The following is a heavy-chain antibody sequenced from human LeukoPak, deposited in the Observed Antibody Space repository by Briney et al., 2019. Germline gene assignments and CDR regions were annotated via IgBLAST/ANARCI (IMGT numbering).Heavy chain of an antibody. D-gene: IGHD3-22*01. CDR1: GYTFTGYY. CDR3: ARSRGAYYDSSGYLFDY. CDR2: INPNSGGT. V-gene: IGHV1-2*02. J-gene: IGHJ4*02. Sequence: ASVKVSCKASGYTFTGYYMHWVRQAPGQGLEWMGWINPNSGGTNYAQKFQGRVTMTRDTSISTAYMELGRLRSDDTAVYYCARSRGAYYDSSGYLFDYWGQGTLVTVSS.